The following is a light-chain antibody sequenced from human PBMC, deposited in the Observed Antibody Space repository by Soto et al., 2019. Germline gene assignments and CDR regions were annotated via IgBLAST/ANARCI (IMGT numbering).Light chain of an antibody. Sequence: QSVLTQPPSASGTPGQRVTIPCSGSSSSIGSNSVYWYQHLPGTAPQLLIYYNSQRPSGVPDRFSGSKSGTSASLAISGLRSEDEADYYCATWDDSLSGYVFGTGTKVTVL. V-gene: IGLV1-47*02. J-gene: IGLJ1*01. CDR2: YNS. CDR3: ATWDDSLSGYV. CDR1: SSSIGSNS.